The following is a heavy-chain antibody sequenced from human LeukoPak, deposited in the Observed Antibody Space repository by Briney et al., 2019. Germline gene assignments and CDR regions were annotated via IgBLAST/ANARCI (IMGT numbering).Heavy chain of an antibody. CDR2: INGDGTSA. D-gene: IGHD2-21*02. CDR1: GFTLRNYW. J-gene: IGHJ6*03. V-gene: IGHV3-74*01. CDR3: ARVAYCGGDCYSLDYYYMDV. Sequence: PGGSLRLSCAASGFTLRNYWMHCVRQTPGKGLLWVSRINGDGTSATYAGSVKGRFTISRDNAKNTLYLQVNSLRAEDTAVYYCARVAYCGGDCYSLDYYYMDVWGKGTTVTVSS.